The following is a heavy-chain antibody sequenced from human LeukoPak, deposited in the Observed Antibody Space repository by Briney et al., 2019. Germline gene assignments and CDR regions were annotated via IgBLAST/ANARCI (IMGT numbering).Heavy chain of an antibody. D-gene: IGHD1-14*01. V-gene: IGHV3-53*01. CDR2: LYSDGST. J-gene: IGHJ4*02. CDR3: ARGVEPLAANTLAY. Sequence: GGSLRLSCAASGYTVITNDMSWVRQAPGKGLEWVSVLYSDGSTKYADSVQGRFTISRDNSKNTLYLEMNSLSPDDTAVYYCARGVEPLAANTLAYWGQGTLVTVSS. CDR1: GYTVITND.